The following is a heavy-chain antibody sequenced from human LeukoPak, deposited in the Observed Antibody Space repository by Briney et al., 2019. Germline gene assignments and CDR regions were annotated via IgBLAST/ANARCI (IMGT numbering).Heavy chain of an antibody. CDR2: IYPGDSDT. CDR1: GYSFTSYW. Sequence: KAGESPKISCKGSGYSFTSYWIGWVRQMPGKGLEWMGIIYPGDSDTGYSPSFQGQVTISADKSISTAYLQWSSLKASDTAMYYCARHDSSGWQQLDYWGQGTLVTVSS. CDR3: ARHDSSGWQQLDY. J-gene: IGHJ4*02. V-gene: IGHV5-51*01. D-gene: IGHD6-19*01.